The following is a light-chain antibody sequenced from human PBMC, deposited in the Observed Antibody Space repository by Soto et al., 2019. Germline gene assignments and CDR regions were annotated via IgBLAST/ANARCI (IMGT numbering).Light chain of an antibody. CDR1: HSVLYSSNNNNY. V-gene: IGKV1-33*01. J-gene: IGKJ5*01. CDR2: DAS. Sequence: DIVMTQSPDSLAVSLGERATINCKSSHSVLYSSNNNNYLNWYQQKPGRAPKLLIYDASNLEAGVPSRFRGSGSGTDFTFTISRLQPEDIATYYCQQYENLPTFGQGTRLEIK. CDR3: QQYENLPT.